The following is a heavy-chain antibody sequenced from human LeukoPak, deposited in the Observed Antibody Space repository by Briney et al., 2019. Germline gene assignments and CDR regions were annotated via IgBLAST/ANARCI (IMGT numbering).Heavy chain of an antibody. CDR1: GGSISSSNW. D-gene: IGHD4-17*01. J-gene: IGHJ6*02. V-gene: IGHV4-4*02. CDR3: ARSPSYGPYYYYYGMDV. CDR2: IYHSGST. Sequence: SETLSLTCAVSGGSISSSNWWSWVRQPPGKGLEWIGEIYHSGSTNYNPSLKSRVTISVDKSKNQFSLKLSSVTAADTAVYYCARSPSYGPYYYYYGMDVWGQGTTVTVSS.